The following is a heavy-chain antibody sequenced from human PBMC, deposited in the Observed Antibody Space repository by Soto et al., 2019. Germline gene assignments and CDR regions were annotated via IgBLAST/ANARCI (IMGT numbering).Heavy chain of an antibody. D-gene: IGHD6-13*01. CDR2: INTDGSST. Sequence: GGSLRLSCAASGFTFSRFWMHWVRQSPGKGLVWVSRINTDGSSTTYADSVKGRFTISRDNAKNTLYLQMDSLRAEDTGVYYCTRDPGAYSSTWSFYFDSWGQGTLVTVSS. CDR1: GFTFSRFW. CDR3: TRDPGAYSSTWSFYFDS. J-gene: IGHJ4*02. V-gene: IGHV3-74*01.